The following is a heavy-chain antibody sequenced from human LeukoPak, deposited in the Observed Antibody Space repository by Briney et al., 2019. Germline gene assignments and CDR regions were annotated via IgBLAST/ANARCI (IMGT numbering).Heavy chain of an antibody. CDR3: ARDLYCSGGSCYPR. CDR1: GYTFTGYY. CDR2: INPNSGGT. Sequence: GASVKVSCKASGYTFTGYYMHWVRQAPGQGLEWMGWINPNSGGTNYAQKFQGRVTMTRDTSIRTAYMELSRLRSDDTAVYYCARDLYCSGGSCYPRWGQGTLVTVSS. V-gene: IGHV1-2*02. D-gene: IGHD2-15*01. J-gene: IGHJ4*02.